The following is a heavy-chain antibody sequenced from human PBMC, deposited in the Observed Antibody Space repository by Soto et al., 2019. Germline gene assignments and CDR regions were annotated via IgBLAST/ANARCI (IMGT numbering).Heavy chain of an antibody. CDR3: ARHVGWVGGAAPLGY. CDR2: IYYSGST. Sequence: PSETLSLTCTVSGGSISSYYWSWIRQPPGKGLEWIGYIYYSGSTNYNPSLKSRVTISVDTSKNQFSLKLSSVTAADTAVYYCARHVGWVGGAAPLGYWGQGTLVTVSS. CDR1: GGSISSYY. D-gene: IGHD6-13*01. J-gene: IGHJ4*02. V-gene: IGHV4-59*08.